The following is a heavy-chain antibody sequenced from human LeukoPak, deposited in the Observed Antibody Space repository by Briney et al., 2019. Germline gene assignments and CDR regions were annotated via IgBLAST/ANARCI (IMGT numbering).Heavy chain of an antibody. CDR3: ARDYDLYYFDY. V-gene: IGHV3-69-1*01. J-gene: IGHJ4*02. Sequence: PGGSLRLSCAASGFTFSDFAMSWVRQAPGKGLEWVSSISGGGNKYYAASVKGRLTISRDNAKNSLYLQMNSLRAEDTAVYYCARDYDLYYFDYWGQGTLVTVSS. CDR1: GFTFSDFA. D-gene: IGHD3-16*01. CDR2: ISGGGNK.